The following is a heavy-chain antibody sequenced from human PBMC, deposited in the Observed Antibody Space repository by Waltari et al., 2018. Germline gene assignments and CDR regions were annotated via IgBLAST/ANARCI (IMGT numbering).Heavy chain of an antibody. CDR3: ARHVSGPTRAAFDV. CDR1: GFTVNSTY. J-gene: IGHJ3*01. Sequence: EVQLVESGGGLIQPGGSLRLSRVGSGFTVNSTYMSWVRQVPGKGLEWVSNIPLGTNANYAESVRGRFTISRDNSKDTLYLQMNSLRVEDTAVYFCARHVSGPTRAAFDVWGQGTMVTVSP. V-gene: IGHV3-53*01. D-gene: IGHD6-19*01. CDR2: IPLGTNA.